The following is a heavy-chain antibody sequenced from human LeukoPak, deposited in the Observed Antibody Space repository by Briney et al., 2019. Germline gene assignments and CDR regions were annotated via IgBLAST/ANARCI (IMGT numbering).Heavy chain of an antibody. D-gene: IGHD6-19*01. CDR3: ARELSAISNWFDP. CDR1: GFTFSSYS. V-gene: IGHV3-23*01. J-gene: IGHJ5*02. CDR2: ISGSGGST. Sequence: PGGSLRLSCAASGFTFSSYSMNWVRQAPGKGLEWVSAISGSGGSTYYADSVKGRFTISRDNSKNTLYLQTNSLRAEDTAVYYCARELSAISNWFDPWGQGTLVTVSS.